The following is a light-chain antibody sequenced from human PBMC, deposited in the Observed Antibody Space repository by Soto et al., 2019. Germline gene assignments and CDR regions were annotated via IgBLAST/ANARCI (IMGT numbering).Light chain of an antibody. CDR3: QDYNSWT. CDR1: QSMSTW. CDR2: KAS. J-gene: IGKJ1*01. V-gene: IGKV1-5*03. Sequence: ILMSQFPFPLSASVGDRVTTPCRAIQSMSTWLSWYQQKPGKAPKVLIYKASNLQSGVSSRVSGSGSGTEFTLTISSLQPDDFATYYCQDYNSWTFGQGTKVDI.